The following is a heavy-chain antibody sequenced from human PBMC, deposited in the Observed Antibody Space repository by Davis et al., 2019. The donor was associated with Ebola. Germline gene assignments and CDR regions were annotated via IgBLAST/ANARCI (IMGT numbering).Heavy chain of an antibody. V-gene: IGHV3-48*02. CDR1: GFTFSSYS. CDR2: ISSSSSTI. Sequence: GESLKISCAASGFTFSSYSMNWVRQAPGKRLEWVSYISSSSSTIYYADSVKGRFTISRDNAKNSLYLQMNSLRDEDTAVYYCARVGGHRFGELFYYYYGMDVWGKGTTVTVSS. CDR3: ARVGGHRFGELFYYYYGMDV. D-gene: IGHD3-10*01. J-gene: IGHJ6*04.